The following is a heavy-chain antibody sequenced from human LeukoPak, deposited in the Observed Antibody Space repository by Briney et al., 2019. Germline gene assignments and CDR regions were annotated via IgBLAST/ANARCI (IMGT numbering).Heavy chain of an antibody. D-gene: IGHD4-23*01. CDR2: IRYDGSNK. CDR3: AKVDPYDYGGNSGYFQH. J-gene: IGHJ1*01. Sequence: GGSLRLSCAASGFTFSSYGMHWVRQAPGKGLEWVAFIRYDGSNKYYADSVKGRFTISRDNSKNTLYLQMNSLRAEDTAVYYCAKVDPYDYGGNSGYFQHWGQGTLVTVSS. CDR1: GFTFSSYG. V-gene: IGHV3-30*02.